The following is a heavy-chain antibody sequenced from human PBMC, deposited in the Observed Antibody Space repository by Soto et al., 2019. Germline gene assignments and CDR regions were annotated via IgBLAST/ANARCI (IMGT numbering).Heavy chain of an antibody. CDR1: GGSVSNFY. V-gene: IGHV4-4*07. Sequence: SETLSLTCTVSGGSVSNFYWNWIRQPAGKRLEWIGRIYTSGSTNYNPSLRSRVTMSIDTSRNQFSLKLNSVTAADTAVYYCARSSHKESWFDPWGRGTLVTVS. CDR3: ARSSHKESWFDP. CDR2: IYTSGST. D-gene: IGHD6-13*01. J-gene: IGHJ5*02.